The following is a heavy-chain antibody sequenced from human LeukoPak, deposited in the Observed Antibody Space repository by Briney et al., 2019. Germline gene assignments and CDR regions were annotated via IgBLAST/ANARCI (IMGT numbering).Heavy chain of an antibody. J-gene: IGHJ4*02. CDR1: GGSISTSNYY. CDR2: IFYSGST. D-gene: IGHD7-27*01. Sequence: SETLSLTCTVSGGSISTSNYYWGWIRQPPGKGLEWIGNIFYSGSTYYSPSLKSRVTISVDTSKNQFSLKLSSVTAADTAVYYCAREMGMQDYWGQGTLVTVSS. V-gene: IGHV4-39*07. CDR3: AREMGMQDY.